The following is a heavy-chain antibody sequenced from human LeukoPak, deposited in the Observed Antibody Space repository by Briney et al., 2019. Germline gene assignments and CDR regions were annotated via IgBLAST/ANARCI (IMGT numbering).Heavy chain of an antibody. CDR3: ARRLPTGGLFDY. CDR1: GYSFTSYW. Sequence: GESLQISCKGSGYSFTSYWIGWGRRMPGKGEEWRANIYPGASDTRYTPSFQAQFTFSADKSITTAYLQWSSLKASDTAIYYCARRLPTGGLFDYWGQGTLVTVSS. V-gene: IGHV5-51*01. D-gene: IGHD3-16*01. CDR2: IYPGASDT. J-gene: IGHJ4*02.